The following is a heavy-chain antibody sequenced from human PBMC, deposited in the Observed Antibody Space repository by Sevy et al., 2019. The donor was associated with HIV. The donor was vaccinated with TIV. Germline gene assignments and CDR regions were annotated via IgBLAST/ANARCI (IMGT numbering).Heavy chain of an antibody. V-gene: IGHV5-51*01. CDR1: GYSFTSYW. CDR2: IYPGDSDT. D-gene: IGHD2-2*01. J-gene: IGHJ4*02. CDR3: ARLKVPAAILGAFDY. Sequence: GESLKISCKGSGYSFTSYWIDWVRQMPGKGLEWMGIIYPGDSDTRYNPSFQGQVTISADKSISTAYLQWSSLKASDTATYYCARLKVPAAILGAFDYWGQGTLVTVSS.